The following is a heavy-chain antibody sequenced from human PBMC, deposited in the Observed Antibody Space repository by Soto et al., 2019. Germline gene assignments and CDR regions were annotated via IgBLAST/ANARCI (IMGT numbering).Heavy chain of an antibody. CDR3: AKFHGKYYYSYYGMDV. V-gene: IGHV3-30*18. Sequence: GGSLRLSCAASGFTFSSYGMHWVRQAPGKGLEWVAVISYDGSNKYYADSVKGRFTISRDNSKNTLYLQMNSLRAEDTAVYYCAKFHGKYYYSYYGMDVWGQGTTVTVSS. CDR2: ISYDGSNK. J-gene: IGHJ6*02. D-gene: IGHD1-1*01. CDR1: GFTFSSYG.